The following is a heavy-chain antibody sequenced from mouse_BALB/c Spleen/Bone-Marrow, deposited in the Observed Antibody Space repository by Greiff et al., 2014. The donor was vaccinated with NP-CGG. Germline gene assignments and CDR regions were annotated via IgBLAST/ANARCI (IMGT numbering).Heavy chain of an antibody. J-gene: IGHJ3*01. CDR2: IYPGTGST. V-gene: IGHV1-77*01. Sequence: QVQLKQSGPELVKPGASVKMSCKASGYTFTDYIISWVKQRVGQGLEWIGEIYPGTGSTYYNEKFKGKATLTADKSSNMAYMQLSSLTSEDSAVYFCARRKNVWFAYWGQGTLVTVSA. CDR1: GYTFTDYI. CDR3: ARRKNVWFAY.